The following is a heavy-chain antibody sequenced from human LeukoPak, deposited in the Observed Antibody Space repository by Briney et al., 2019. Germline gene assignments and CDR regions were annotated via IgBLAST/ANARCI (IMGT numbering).Heavy chain of an antibody. CDR2: ISISGSTI. CDR1: GFTFGTYE. CDR3: AREGGEWELLRTFDY. Sequence: PGGSLRLSCAASGFTFGTYEMNWVRQAPGKGLEWVSYISISGSTIYYADSVKGRFTIFRDNAKNSLYLQMNSLRAEDTAVYYCAREGGEWELLRTFDYWGQGTLVTVSS. D-gene: IGHD1-26*01. V-gene: IGHV3-48*03. J-gene: IGHJ4*02.